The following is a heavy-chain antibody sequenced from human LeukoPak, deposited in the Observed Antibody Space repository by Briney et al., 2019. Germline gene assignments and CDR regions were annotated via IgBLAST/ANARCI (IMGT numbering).Heavy chain of an antibody. D-gene: IGHD5-18*01. V-gene: IGHV4-31*03. CDR3: ARDTAMEFFDY. CDR1: GDSISSGGYY. Sequence: SETLSLTCTVSGDSISSGGYYWSWIRQHPGKGLEWIGYISYSGNTYYNPSLKSRAAISADTPKNQFSLKLSSTTAADTAVYYCARDTAMEFFDYWGQGTLVTVSS. J-gene: IGHJ4*02. CDR2: ISYSGNT.